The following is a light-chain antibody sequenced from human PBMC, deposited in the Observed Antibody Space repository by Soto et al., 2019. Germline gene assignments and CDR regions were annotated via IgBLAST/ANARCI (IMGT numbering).Light chain of an antibody. J-gene: IGKJ1*01. CDR2: PAS. V-gene: IGKV1-9*01. CDR3: QHLSGYPRT. CDR1: QGISTY. Sequence: IQLTQSPSSLSASVGERVTITCRASQGISTYLAWYQQKPGKAPNLLIYPASTLQSGVPLRFSGSGSGTDFTLTISSLQPEDFATYFCQHLSGYPRTFGQGTKVDIK.